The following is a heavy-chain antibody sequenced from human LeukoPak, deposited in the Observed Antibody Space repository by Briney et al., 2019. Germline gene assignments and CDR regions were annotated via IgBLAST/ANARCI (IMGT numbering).Heavy chain of an antibody. J-gene: IGHJ4*02. CDR2: IIPIFGTA. Sequence: ASVKVSCKASGGTFSSYAISWVRQAPGQGLEXXXGIIPIFGTANYAQKFQGRVTITADESTSTAYMELSSLRSEDTAVYYCARAGIAAAGTLDYWGQGTLVTVSS. V-gene: IGHV1-69*13. CDR1: GGTFSSYA. D-gene: IGHD6-13*01. CDR3: ARAGIAAAGTLDY.